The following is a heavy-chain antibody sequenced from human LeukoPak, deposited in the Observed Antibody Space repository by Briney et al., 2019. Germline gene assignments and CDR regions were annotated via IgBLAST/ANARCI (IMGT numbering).Heavy chain of an antibody. D-gene: IGHD5-12*01. V-gene: IGHV3-15*01. J-gene: IGHJ3*02. CDR2: IKRKTAGGTI. CDR1: GFTFSDAW. Sequence: GGFLRLSCVASGFTFSDAWLSWVRQAPGKGLEWVGRIKRKTAGGTIDYAAPVKGRFTISRDDSKNTLYLQMNSLKTEDTAVYYCATEYSVFAFDIWGQGTMVTVSS. CDR3: ATEYSVFAFDI.